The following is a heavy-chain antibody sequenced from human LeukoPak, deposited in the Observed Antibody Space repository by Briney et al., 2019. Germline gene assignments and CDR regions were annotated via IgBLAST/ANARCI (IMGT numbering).Heavy chain of an antibody. V-gene: IGHV1-69*05. CDR1: GGTFSSYA. CDR3: ARLNGDDSSGYYFDY. J-gene: IGHJ4*01. Sequence: ASVKVSCKASGGTFSSYAISWVRQAPGQGLEWMGGIIPIFGTANYAQKFQGRVTITTDESTSTAYMELTSLRSEDTVMYYCARLNGDDSSGYYFDYWGHGTLVTVSS. D-gene: IGHD3-22*01. CDR2: IIPIFGTA.